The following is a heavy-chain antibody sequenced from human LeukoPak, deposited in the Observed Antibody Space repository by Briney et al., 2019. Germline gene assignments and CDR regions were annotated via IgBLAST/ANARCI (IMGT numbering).Heavy chain of an antibody. CDR2: MNPNSGNT. J-gene: IGHJ6*03. D-gene: IGHD1-1*01. Sequence: GASVKVSCKASGYTFTSYDINWVRQATGQGLEWMGWMNPNSGNTGYAQKFQGRVTMTRNTSISTAYMELRSLRSDDTAVYYCARDHYNWGPRYYYYYYMDVWGKGTTVTVSS. CDR1: GYTFTSYD. V-gene: IGHV1-8*01. CDR3: ARDHYNWGPRYYYYYYMDV.